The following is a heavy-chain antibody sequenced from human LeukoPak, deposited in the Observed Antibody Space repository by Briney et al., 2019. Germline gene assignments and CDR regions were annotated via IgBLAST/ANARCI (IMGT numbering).Heavy chain of an antibody. CDR1: GFTVSSNY. J-gene: IGHJ4*02. D-gene: IGHD4-23*01. CDR3: AKDPVARGGKDY. V-gene: IGHV3-23*01. CDR2: ISGSGGST. Sequence: PGGSLRLSCAASGFTVSSNYMSWVRQAPGKGLEWVSAISGSGGSTYYADSVKGRFTISRDNSKNTLYLQMNSLRAEDTAVYYCAKDPVARGGKDYWGQGTLVTVSS.